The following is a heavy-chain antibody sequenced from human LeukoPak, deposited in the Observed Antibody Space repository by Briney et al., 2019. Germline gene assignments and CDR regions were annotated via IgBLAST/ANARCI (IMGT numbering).Heavy chain of an antibody. Sequence: VSVKVSCKVSGYTLTELSIHWVRQAPGKGLEWMGGFDLEGGETIYAQKFQGRVTMTEDTSTDTAYMELSSLRSEDTAVYYCATYAAAGTGYWGQGTLVTVSS. V-gene: IGHV1-24*01. CDR3: ATYAAAGTGY. CDR1: GYTLTELS. D-gene: IGHD6-13*01. CDR2: FDLEGGET. J-gene: IGHJ4*02.